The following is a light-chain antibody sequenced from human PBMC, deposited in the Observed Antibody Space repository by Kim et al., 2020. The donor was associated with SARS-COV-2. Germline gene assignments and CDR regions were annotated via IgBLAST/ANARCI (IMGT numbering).Light chain of an antibody. J-gene: IGKJ4*01. CDR1: QSVSSSY. CDR2: GAS. Sequence: EIVLTQSPGTLSLSPGERATLSCRASQSVSSSYLAWYQQKPGQAPRLLIYGASSRATGIPDSFSGSGSGTDFILTISRLEPEDFAVYYCQQYGSSPLTFGGGTKVDIK. CDR3: QQYGSSPLT. V-gene: IGKV3-20*01.